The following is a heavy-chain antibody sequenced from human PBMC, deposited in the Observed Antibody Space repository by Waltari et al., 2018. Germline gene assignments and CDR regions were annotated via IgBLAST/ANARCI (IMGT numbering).Heavy chain of an antibody. CDR2: IKQDGSEK. CDR3: AREVLWFRAPDY. CDR1: GFTLSSYW. Sequence: EVQLGESGGGLVQPGGSLRLSCAASGFTLSSYWLRWVRQAPGKGLEWVANIKQDGSEKYYVDSVKGRFTISRDNAKNSLYLQMNSLRAEDTAVYYCAREVLWFRAPDYWGQGTLVTVSS. V-gene: IGHV3-7*01. D-gene: IGHD3-10*01. J-gene: IGHJ4*02.